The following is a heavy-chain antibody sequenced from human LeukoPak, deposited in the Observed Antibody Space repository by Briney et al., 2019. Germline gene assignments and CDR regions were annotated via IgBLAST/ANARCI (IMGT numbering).Heavy chain of an antibody. V-gene: IGHV3-7*01. CDR1: GFTFSDYW. Sequence: GGSLRLSCAASGFTFSDYWMSWVRQAPGKGLEWVANIKQDGSAKYYVDSVKGRFTISRDNAKNSLYLQMNSLRVEDTAVYYCTRDTGCSGGACYSFYDYWGQGTLVTVSS. CDR3: TRDTGCSGGACYSFYDY. CDR2: IKQDGSAK. D-gene: IGHD2-15*01. J-gene: IGHJ4*02.